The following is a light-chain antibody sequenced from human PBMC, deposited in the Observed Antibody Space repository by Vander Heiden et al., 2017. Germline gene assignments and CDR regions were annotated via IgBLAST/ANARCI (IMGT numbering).Light chain of an antibody. V-gene: IGKV1-39*01. CDR3: QQNYSTPYT. CDR2: AAS. CDR1: QSISSY. Sequence: DIQMTQPPSSLSASVGDRVTITCRATQSISSYLNWYQQKPEKAPKLLIYAASSLQSGVPSRFSGSGSGTDFTLTISSLQPEDFATYYCQQNYSTPYTFGQGTKLEIK. J-gene: IGKJ2*01.